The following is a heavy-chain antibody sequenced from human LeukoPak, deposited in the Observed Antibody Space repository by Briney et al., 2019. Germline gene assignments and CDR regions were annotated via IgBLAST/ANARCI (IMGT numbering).Heavy chain of an antibody. V-gene: IGHV4-59*12. J-gene: IGHJ4*02. D-gene: IGHD3-3*01. CDR2: IYYSGST. CDR1: GGSISSYY. CDR3: ARTVYYDFWSGPPVRGVYFDY. Sequence: SETLSLTCTVSGGSISSYYWSWIRQPPGKGLEWIGYIYYSGSTNYNPSLKSRVTISVDTSKNQFSLKLSSVTAADTAVYYCARTVYYDFWSGPPVRGVYFDYWGQGTLVTVSS.